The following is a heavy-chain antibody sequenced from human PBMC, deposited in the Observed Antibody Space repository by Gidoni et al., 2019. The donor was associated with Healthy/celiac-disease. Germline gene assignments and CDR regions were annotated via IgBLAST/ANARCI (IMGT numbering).Heavy chain of an antibody. CDR2: ISYDGSNK. Sequence: QVQLVESGGGVVQPGRSLRLSCAASGFTFSSYAMHWVRQAPGKGLEWVAVISYDGSNKYYADSVKGRFTISRDNSKNTLYLQMNSLRAEDTAVYYCARVVAVAGEFDYWGQGTLVTVSS. D-gene: IGHD6-19*01. J-gene: IGHJ4*02. CDR1: GFTFSSYA. CDR3: ARVVAVAGEFDY. V-gene: IGHV3-30*01.